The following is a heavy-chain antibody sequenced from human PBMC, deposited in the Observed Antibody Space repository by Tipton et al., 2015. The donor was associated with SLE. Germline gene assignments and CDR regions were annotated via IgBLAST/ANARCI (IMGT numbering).Heavy chain of an antibody. V-gene: IGHV3-20*04. Sequence: SLRLSCAASGFTFDDYTMHWVRQAPGKGLEWVSGINWNGGSTGYADSVKGRFTISRDNAKNSLYLQMNSLRAEDTALYYCARARIAAARGAFDIWGQGTMVTVSS. CDR1: GFTFDDYT. CDR2: INWNGGST. D-gene: IGHD6-13*01. J-gene: IGHJ3*02. CDR3: ARARIAAARGAFDI.